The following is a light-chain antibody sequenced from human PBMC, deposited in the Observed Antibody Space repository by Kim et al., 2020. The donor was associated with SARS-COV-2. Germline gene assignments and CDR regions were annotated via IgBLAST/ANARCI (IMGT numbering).Light chain of an antibody. J-gene: IGKJ4*01. CDR1: QSISSY. CDR3: QQRSNWLLT. V-gene: IGKV3-11*01. CDR2: DAS. Sequence: LSPGERATLSCRASQSISSYLAWYQHKPGQAPRLLIYDASSRATGIPARFSGSGSGTDFTLTISSLEPEDFAVYYCQQRSNWLLTFGGGTKVDIK.